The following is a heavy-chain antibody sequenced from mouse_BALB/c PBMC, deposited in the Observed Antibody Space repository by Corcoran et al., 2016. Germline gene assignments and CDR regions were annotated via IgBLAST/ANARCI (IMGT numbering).Heavy chain of an antibody. D-gene: IGHD2-1*01. Sequence: QIQLVQSGPELKKPGETVKISCKASGYTFTNYGMNWVKQAPGKGLKWMGWINTYTGEPTYADDFKGRFAFSLETSASTAYLQINNLKNEDMATYFCARGGNHRYFDVWGAGTTVTVSS. CDR2: INTYTGEP. CDR3: ARGGNHRYFDV. V-gene: IGHV9-1*02. CDR1: GYTFTNYG. J-gene: IGHJ1*01.